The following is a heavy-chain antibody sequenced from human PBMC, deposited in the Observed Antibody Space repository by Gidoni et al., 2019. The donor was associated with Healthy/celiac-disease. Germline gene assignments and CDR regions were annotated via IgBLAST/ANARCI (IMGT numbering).Heavy chain of an antibody. V-gene: IGHV3-23*01. CDR2: IRGCGRSK. CDR1: GFTFSSSA. J-gene: IGHJ4*02. D-gene: IGHD4-17*01. CDR3: AKSVFRKHGAPDY. Sequence: EVQLLESGGGLVQPGGSLRLSCAASGFTFSSSAMSWVRQAPGKGLGWGWAIRGCGRSKDYADSVKGRLTISRDNSKNTLDLQMNSLRAEDTDVYYCAKSVFRKHGAPDYWGQGTLVTVSS.